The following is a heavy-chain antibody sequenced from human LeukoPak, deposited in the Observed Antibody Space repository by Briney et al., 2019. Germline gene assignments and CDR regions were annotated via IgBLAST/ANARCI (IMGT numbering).Heavy chain of an antibody. V-gene: IGHV1-18*01. J-gene: IGHJ4*02. CDR2: ISAYSGNT. Sequence: ASVKVSCKASGYTFSSYGISWVRQAPGQGLEWMGWISAYSGNTMYAQRPQGRATMTTDTSTSTAYMELRSLRSDDTAVYYCARTSSGVDDYGDYLLNFWGQGTLVTVSS. CDR1: GYTFSSYG. CDR3: ARTSSGVDDYGDYLLNF. D-gene: IGHD4-17*01.